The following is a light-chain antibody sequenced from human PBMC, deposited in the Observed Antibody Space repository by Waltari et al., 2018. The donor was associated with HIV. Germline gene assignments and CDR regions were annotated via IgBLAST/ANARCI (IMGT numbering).Light chain of an antibody. J-gene: IGLJ3*02. CDR3: SSYTSSSTWV. CDR2: DVS. Sequence: QSALTQPAPVSGSPGQSITISCTGTSSDVGGYNYVSRYQQHPGKAPKLMIYDVSNRPSGVSNRFSGSKSGNTASLTISGLRAEDEADYYCSSYTSSSTWVFGGGTKLTVL. V-gene: IGLV2-14*01. CDR1: SSDVGGYNY.